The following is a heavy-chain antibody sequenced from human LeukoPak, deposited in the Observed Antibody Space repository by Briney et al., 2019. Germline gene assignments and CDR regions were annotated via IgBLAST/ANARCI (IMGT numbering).Heavy chain of an antibody. V-gene: IGHV3-33*01. CDR1: GFTFSSYG. CDR3: ARDTVGATGGDY. Sequence: GRSLRLSCAASGFTFSSYGMHWVRQAPGKGLEWVAVIWYDGGNKYYADSVKGRFTIPRDNSKNTLYLQMNSLRAEDTAVYYCARDTVGATGGDYWGQGTLVTVSS. D-gene: IGHD1-26*01. J-gene: IGHJ4*02. CDR2: IWYDGGNK.